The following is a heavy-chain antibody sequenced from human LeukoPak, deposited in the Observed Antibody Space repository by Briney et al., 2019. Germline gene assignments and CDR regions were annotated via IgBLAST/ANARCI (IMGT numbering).Heavy chain of an antibody. Sequence: GGSLRLSCGASGFTFSSYSMNWVRQAPGKGLEGVSCISSSSSSMYYADSVKGRFTISRDNAKNSLYLQMNSLSAEDTAVYYCARVGVVGATLDAFDIWGQGTMVTVSS. V-gene: IGHV3-21*01. CDR2: ISSSSSSM. D-gene: IGHD1-26*01. CDR3: ARVGVVGATLDAFDI. CDR1: GFTFSSYS. J-gene: IGHJ3*02.